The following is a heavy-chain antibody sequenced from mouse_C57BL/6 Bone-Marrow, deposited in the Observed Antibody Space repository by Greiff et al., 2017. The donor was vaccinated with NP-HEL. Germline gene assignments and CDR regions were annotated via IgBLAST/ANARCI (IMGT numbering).Heavy chain of an antibody. V-gene: IGHV1-64*01. J-gene: IGHJ3*01. CDR3: ARSHYYGSSYGAWFAY. CDR1: GYTFTSYW. Sequence: QVQLQQPGAELVKPGASVKLSCKASGYTFTSYWMHWVKQRPGQGLEWIGMIHPNSGSTNYNEKFKSKATLTVDKSSSTAYMQLSSLTSEDSAVYYCARSHYYGSSYGAWFAYWGQGTLVTVSA. D-gene: IGHD1-1*01. CDR2: IHPNSGST.